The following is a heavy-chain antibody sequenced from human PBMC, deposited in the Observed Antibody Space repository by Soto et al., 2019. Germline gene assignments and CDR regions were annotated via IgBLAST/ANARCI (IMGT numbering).Heavy chain of an antibody. CDR2: ISGSVRST. D-gene: IGHD6-19*01. CDR3: AKLTGSGWYGDYYYYDMDV. J-gene: IGHJ6*02. Sequence: GGSLRLSCAASGFTFRTYAMSWVRQAPGKGLEWVSTISGSVRSTYYADSVKGRFTISRDNSKNTLYLQMNSLRAEDTAIYYCAKLTGSGWYGDYYYYDMDVWGQGTTVTV. V-gene: IGHV3-23*01. CDR1: GFTFRTYA.